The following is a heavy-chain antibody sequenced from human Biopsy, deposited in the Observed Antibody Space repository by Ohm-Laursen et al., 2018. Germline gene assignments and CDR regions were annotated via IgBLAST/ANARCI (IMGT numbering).Heavy chain of an antibody. CDR1: GFTFSHAW. J-gene: IGHJ3*01. V-gene: IGHV3-7*01. CDR3: TRDTTYYAGTTYYDALDV. D-gene: IGHD2/OR15-2a*01. Sequence: SLRLSCAASGFTFSHAWMSWVRQAPGKGLEWVANINRDGSQSNHADSVKGRFTISRDNAKNSLYLQMNSLRAEDTAVYYCTRDTTYYAGTTYYDALDVWGQGTTVTVSS. CDR2: INRDGSQS.